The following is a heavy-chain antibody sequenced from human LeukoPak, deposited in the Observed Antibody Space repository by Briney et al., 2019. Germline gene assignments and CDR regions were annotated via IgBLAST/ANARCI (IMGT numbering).Heavy chain of an antibody. J-gene: IGHJ4*02. CDR2: INHCGST. CDR3: AGRPYYDYVWGSYRSYYFDY. CDR1: GGSFSGYY. Sequence: PSETLSLTCAVYGGSFSGYYWSWIRQPPGKGLEWIGEINHCGSTNYNPSLKSRVTISVDTSKNQFSLKLSSVTAADTAVYYCAGRPYYDYVWGSYRSYYFDYWGQGTLVTVSS. V-gene: IGHV4-34*01. D-gene: IGHD3-16*02.